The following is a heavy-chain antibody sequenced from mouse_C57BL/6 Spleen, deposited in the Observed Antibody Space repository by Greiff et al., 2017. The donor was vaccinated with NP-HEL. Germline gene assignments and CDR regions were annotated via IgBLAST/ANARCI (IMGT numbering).Heavy chain of an antibody. Sequence: EVKLMESGPGLVKPSQSLSLTCSVTGYSITSGYYWNWIRQFPGNKLEWMGYISYDGSNNYNPSLKNRISITRDTSKNQFFLKLNSVTTEDTATYYCASFGGFAYWGQGTLVTVSA. J-gene: IGHJ3*01. CDR1: GYSITSGYY. CDR3: ASFGGFAY. V-gene: IGHV3-6*01. CDR2: ISYDGSN.